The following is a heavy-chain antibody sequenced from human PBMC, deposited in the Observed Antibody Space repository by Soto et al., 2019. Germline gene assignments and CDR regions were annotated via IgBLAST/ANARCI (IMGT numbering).Heavy chain of an antibody. CDR3: ARDFRQAQQLPGYYYYGMDV. D-gene: IGHD6-13*01. J-gene: IGHJ6*02. CDR2: IHPSGST. Sequence: PSETLSLTCAVSGGSLSDYYWPWIRQSPGKGLEWIGEIHPSGSTNYNPSLRSRVTISLDTSKNQFSLRLTSVTAADTAVYYCARDFRQAQQLPGYYYYGMDVWGQGTTVTVSS. V-gene: IGHV4-34*01. CDR1: GGSLSDYY.